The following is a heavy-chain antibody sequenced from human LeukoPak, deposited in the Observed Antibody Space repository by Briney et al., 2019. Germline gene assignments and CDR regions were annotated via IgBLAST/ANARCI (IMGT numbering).Heavy chain of an antibody. J-gene: IGHJ4*02. Sequence: GGSLRLSCAASGFTSSSYTMNWVRQAPGKGLEWVSSISSSSSYIYYADSVKGRFTISRDNAKNSLYLQMNSLRAEDTAVYFCANSRGPFDYWGQGTLVTVSS. CDR1: GFTSSSYT. CDR2: ISSSSSYI. CDR3: ANSRGPFDY. V-gene: IGHV3-21*01.